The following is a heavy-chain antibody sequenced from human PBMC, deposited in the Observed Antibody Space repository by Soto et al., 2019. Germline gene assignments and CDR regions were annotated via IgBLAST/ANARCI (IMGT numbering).Heavy chain of an antibody. J-gene: IGHJ6*02. CDR3: ARPPHGMDV. CDR1: GFTFSSYG. Sequence: QVQLVESGGGVVQPGRSLRLSCAASGFTFSSYGMHWVRQAPGKGLEWVAVISKDGGTKYDADSVKGRFTISRDNSKNTLYLQMNSLRVGDTAVYYCARPPHGMDVWGQGTTVTVSS. CDR2: ISKDGGTK. V-gene: IGHV3-30*03.